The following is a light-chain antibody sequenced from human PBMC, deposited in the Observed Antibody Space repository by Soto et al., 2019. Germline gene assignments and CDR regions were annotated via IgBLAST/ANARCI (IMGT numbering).Light chain of an antibody. CDR2: GAS. J-gene: IGKJ1*01. Sequence: EIVLTQSPGTLSLSPGERATLSCRASQSVSSSYLAWYQQKPGQAPRLLIYGASSRATGIPDRFSGSGSGTDFTLTISGLEPEDFAVYYCQQYGSSQWTFGKGTKV. V-gene: IGKV3-20*01. CDR3: QQYGSSQWT. CDR1: QSVSSSY.